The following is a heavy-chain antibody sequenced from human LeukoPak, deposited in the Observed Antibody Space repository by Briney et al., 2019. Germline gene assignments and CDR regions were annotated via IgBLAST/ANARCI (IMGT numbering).Heavy chain of an antibody. J-gene: IGHJ3*02. CDR2: ISYDGSNK. CDR1: GFTFSSYA. Sequence: GGSLRLSCAASGFTFSSYAMHWVRQAPGKGLEWVAVISYDGSNKYYADSVKGRFTISRDNSKNTLYLQMNSLRAEDTAVYYCAKPDIVVVPAPPPRDGYNPGGLDAFDIWGQGTMVTVSS. V-gene: IGHV3-30-3*02. D-gene: IGHD2-2*01. CDR3: AKPDIVVVPAPPPRDGYNPGGLDAFDI.